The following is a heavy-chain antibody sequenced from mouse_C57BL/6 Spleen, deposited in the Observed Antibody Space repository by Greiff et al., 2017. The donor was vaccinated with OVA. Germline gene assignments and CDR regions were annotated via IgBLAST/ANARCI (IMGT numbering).Heavy chain of an antibody. V-gene: IGHV1-59*01. CDR3: DEGHYGNYGYFDV. Sequence: QVQLKQPGAELVRPGTSVKLSCKASGYTFTSYWMHWVKQRPGQGLEWIGVIDPSDSYTNYNQKFKGKATLTVDTSSSTAYMQLSSLTSEDSAVYYCDEGHYGNYGYFDVWGTGTTVTVSS. CDR2: IDPSDSYT. J-gene: IGHJ1*03. D-gene: IGHD2-1*01. CDR1: GYTFTSYW.